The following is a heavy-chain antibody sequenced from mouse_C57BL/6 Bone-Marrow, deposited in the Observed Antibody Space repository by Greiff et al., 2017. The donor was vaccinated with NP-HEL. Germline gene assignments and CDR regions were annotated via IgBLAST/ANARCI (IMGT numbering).Heavy chain of an antibody. Sequence: EVKLVESGGDLVKPGGSLKLSCAASGFTFSSYGMSWVRQTQDKRLEWVATISSGGSYTYYPDSVKGRFTISRDNAKNTLYLQMSSLKSEDTAMYYCARPGYYGSSYGFAYWGQGTLVTVSA. CDR2: ISSGGSYT. V-gene: IGHV5-6*01. CDR1: GFTFSSYG. J-gene: IGHJ3*01. CDR3: ARPGYYGSSYGFAY. D-gene: IGHD1-1*01.